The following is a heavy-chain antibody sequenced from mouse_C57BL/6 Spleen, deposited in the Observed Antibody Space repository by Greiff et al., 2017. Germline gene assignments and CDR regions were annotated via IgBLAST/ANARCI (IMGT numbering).Heavy chain of an antibody. CDR1: GYSITSGYY. Sequence: VQLRESGPGLVKPSQSLSLTCSVTGYSITSGYYWNWIRQFPGNKLEWMGYISYDGSNNYNPSLKNRISITRDTSKNQFFLKLNSVTTEDTATYYCARGHFNYYAMDYWGQGTSVTVSS. J-gene: IGHJ4*01. CDR3: ARGHFNYYAMDY. V-gene: IGHV3-6*01. CDR2: ISYDGSN.